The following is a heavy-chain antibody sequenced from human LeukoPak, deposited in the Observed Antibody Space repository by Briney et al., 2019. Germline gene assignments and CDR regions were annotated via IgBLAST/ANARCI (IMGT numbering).Heavy chain of an antibody. CDR3: ARGGSGSS. D-gene: IGHD3-10*01. CDR1: GFMFSSSW. V-gene: IGHV3-7*04. J-gene: IGHJ5*02. Sequence: GRSLRLSCAASGFMFSSSWMNWVRQAPGKGLEWVATIKEDGNEKYYVDSVKGRFTISRDNAKNSLFLLMSTLRAEDTAVYYCARGGSGSSWGQGTLVIVSS. CDR2: IKEDGNEK.